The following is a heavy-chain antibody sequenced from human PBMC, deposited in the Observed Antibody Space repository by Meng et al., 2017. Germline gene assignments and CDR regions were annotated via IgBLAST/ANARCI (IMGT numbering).Heavy chain of an antibody. V-gene: IGHV3-48*03. CDR1: GFTFSSYE. Sequence: GGSLRLSCAASGFTFSSYEMNWVRQAPGKGLEWVSYISSSDSTIYYADSVKGRFTISRDNAKNSLYLQMNSLRAEDTAVYYCATLLPYGDQNAIDYWGQGTLVTVSS. CDR3: ATLLPYGDQNAIDY. J-gene: IGHJ4*02. CDR2: ISSSDSTI. D-gene: IGHD4-17*01.